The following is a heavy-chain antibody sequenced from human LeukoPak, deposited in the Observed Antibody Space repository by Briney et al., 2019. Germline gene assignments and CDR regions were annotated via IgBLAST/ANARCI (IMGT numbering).Heavy chain of an antibody. CDR3: VRDSPRDYFDY. V-gene: IGHV4-39*02. Sequence: SETLSLTCSVSGVSISSSNSYWGWIRQPPGKGLERIGSIYYSGNTYYNASLKSQVSISIDTSKNQFSLRLSSVTAADTAVYYCVRDSPRDYFDYWGQGTPVTVSS. CDR1: GVSISSSNSY. J-gene: IGHJ4*02. CDR2: IYYSGNT.